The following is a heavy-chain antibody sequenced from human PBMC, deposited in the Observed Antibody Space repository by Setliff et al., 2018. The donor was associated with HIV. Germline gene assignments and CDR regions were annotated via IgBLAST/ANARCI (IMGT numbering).Heavy chain of an antibody. CDR3: AQEERDAYNYWFDP. D-gene: IGHD1-1*01. CDR2: IYTSGNI. J-gene: IGHJ5*02. V-gene: IGHV4-59*10. CDR1: GGSFSDNY. Sequence: LSLTCAVYGGSFSDNYWSWIRQSPGKGLEWIGRIYTSGNINYNPSLKSRVTISVDTSKNQFSLNLSSVTAADTAVYYCAQEERDAYNYWFDPWGQGTLVTVSS.